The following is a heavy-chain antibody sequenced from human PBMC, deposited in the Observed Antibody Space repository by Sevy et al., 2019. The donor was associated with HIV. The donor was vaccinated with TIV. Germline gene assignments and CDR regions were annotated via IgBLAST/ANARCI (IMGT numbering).Heavy chain of an antibody. CDR3: TRWRGGELDYFDY. Sequence: GGCLRLSCAASGFTFSGSAIHWVRQASGKGLEWVGRIRSKPNNYATSYAASVRGRFTISRDDSKDTAYLQMNSLKTEDTAVYYCTRWRGGELDYFDYWGQGTLVTVSS. V-gene: IGHV3-73*01. CDR2: IRSKPNNYAT. CDR1: GFTFSGSA. J-gene: IGHJ4*02. D-gene: IGHD1-26*01.